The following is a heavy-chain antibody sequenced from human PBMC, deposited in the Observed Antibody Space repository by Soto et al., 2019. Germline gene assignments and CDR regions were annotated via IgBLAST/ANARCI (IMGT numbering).Heavy chain of an antibody. CDR2: IIPILGIA. J-gene: IGHJ5*02. CDR1: GYSHTEIS. V-gene: IGHV1-69*04. CDR3: ARVIPYCGGDCYPKDNWFDP. Sequence: GASVKVTCEVSGYSHTEISRHWVRQAPGQGLEWMGRIIPILGIANYAQKFQGRVTITADKSTSTAYMELSSLRSEDTAVYYCARVIPYCGGDCYPKDNWFDPWGQGTLVTVS. D-gene: IGHD2-21*02.